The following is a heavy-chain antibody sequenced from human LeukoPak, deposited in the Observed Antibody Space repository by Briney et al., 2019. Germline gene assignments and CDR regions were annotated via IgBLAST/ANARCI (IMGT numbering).Heavy chain of an antibody. Sequence: GGSLRLSCAASGFTFSSHAMSWVRQAPGKGLEWVSVISGSGGSTYYADSVKGRFTISRDNSKNTLYLQMNSLRAEDTAVYYCAKCGQQLVPRWFDPWGQGTLVTVSS. V-gene: IGHV3-23*01. CDR1: GFTFSSHA. CDR2: ISGSGGST. D-gene: IGHD6-13*01. J-gene: IGHJ5*02. CDR3: AKCGQQLVPRWFDP.